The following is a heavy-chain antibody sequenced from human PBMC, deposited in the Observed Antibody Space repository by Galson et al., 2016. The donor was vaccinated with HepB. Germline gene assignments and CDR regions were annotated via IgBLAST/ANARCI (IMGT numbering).Heavy chain of an antibody. V-gene: IGHV3-30*03. CDR2: DSMDGRRK. D-gene: IGHD3-10*02. Sequence: SLILSCAASGFTFSNYGMHWFRQAPGKGLEWVEADSMDGRRKFDADSVKGRFTLSRDNSNSMLFLQMSSLLADDTAVYDCATIHDYYPPVGCSVDYWGQGTLVSVSS. CDR1: GFTFSNYG. CDR3: ATIHDYYPPVGCSVDY. J-gene: IGHJ4*02.